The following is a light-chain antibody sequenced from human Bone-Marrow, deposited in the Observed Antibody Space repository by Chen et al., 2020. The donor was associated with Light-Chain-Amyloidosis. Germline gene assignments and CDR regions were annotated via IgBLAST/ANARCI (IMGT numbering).Light chain of an antibody. CDR2: RDT. CDR1: DLPTKY. J-gene: IGLJ2*01. CDR3: QSADSSGTYEVI. V-gene: IGLV3-25*03. Sequence: SYELTQPPSVSVSPGQTARITCSGDDLPTKYAYWYQQKPGQAPVLVIHRDTEGTWGISERFSGSSSGTTATLTISGVQAEDEADYHCQSADSSGTYEVIFGGGTKLTVL.